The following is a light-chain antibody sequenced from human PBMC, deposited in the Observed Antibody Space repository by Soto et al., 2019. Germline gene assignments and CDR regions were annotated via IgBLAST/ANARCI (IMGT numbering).Light chain of an antibody. CDR2: DAS. V-gene: IGKV1-5*01. Sequence: DIQMTQSPSTLSGSVGDRVTITCRASQTISSWLAWYQQKPRKAPKLLIYDASSLESGVPSRFSGSGSGTEFTLTISSLQPDDFATYYCQQYNSYSRTFGQGTKVDIK. CDR1: QTISSW. J-gene: IGKJ1*01. CDR3: QQYNSYSRT.